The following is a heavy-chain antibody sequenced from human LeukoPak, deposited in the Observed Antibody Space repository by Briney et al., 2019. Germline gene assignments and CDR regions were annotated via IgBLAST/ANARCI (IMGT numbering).Heavy chain of an antibody. CDR3: AIFEYYYDSSGSYDFDY. V-gene: IGHV5-51*01. J-gene: IGHJ4*02. CDR1: GYNFIGYR. Sequence: GESLKISCKGSGYNFIGYRIVWVRQMPGKGLEWMGIIYPGDSDTRYSPSFQGQVTISADKSISTAYLQWSSLKASDTAMYYCAIFEYYYDSSGSYDFDYWGQGTLVTVSS. CDR2: IYPGDSDT. D-gene: IGHD3-22*01.